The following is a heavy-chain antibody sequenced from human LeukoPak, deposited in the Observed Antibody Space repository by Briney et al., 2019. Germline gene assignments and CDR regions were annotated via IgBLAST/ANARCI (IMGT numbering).Heavy chain of an antibody. D-gene: IGHD2-2*01. CDR1: GYSFTGYY. CDR3: AREEVPAFYAFDI. J-gene: IGHJ3*02. V-gene: IGHV1-2*06. Sequence: ASVTVSCTASGYSFTGYYLHWVRQAPGQGLEWIGRINPNSGVTNYAQRFQGRVTMTRDTSKSTAYMELSSLRSDDTAVYYCAREEVPAFYAFDIRGQGTMGTVS. CDR2: INPNSGVT.